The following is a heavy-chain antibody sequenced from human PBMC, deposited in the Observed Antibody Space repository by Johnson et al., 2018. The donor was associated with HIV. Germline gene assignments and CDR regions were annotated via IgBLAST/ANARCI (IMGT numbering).Heavy chain of an antibody. CDR2: IRSKANSYAT. J-gene: IGHJ3*02. D-gene: IGHD6-19*01. CDR3: TILGSGWGGDI. Sequence: VQLVESGGGVVQPGGSRKLSCAASGFTFSGSAMHWVRQASGKGLEWVGRIRSKANSYATAYAASVKGRFTISRDDSKNTAYLETNSLKTEDTAMYYCTILGSGWGGDIWGQGTMITVSS. CDR1: GFTFSGSA. V-gene: IGHV3-73*01.